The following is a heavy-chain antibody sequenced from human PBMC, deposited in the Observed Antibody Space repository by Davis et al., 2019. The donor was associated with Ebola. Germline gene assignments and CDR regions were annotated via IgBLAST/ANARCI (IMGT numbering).Heavy chain of an antibody. D-gene: IGHD3-16*01. J-gene: IGHJ5*02. CDR3: ASEGGDTNADGWFDP. V-gene: IGHV4-61*03. Sequence: SETLSLTCTVSGGSISSSSYYWGWIRQPPGQGLEWIGNIYYNGNTVYNPSLSSRVTISADPSKNHFSLKVTSVTAADTALHYCASEGGDTNADGWFDPWGQGTLVTVSS. CDR2: IYYNGNT. CDR1: GGSISSSSYY.